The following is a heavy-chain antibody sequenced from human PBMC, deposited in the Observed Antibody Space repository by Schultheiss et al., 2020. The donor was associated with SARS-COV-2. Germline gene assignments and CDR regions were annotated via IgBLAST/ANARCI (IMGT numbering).Heavy chain of an antibody. Sequence: SETLSLTCAVSGGSISSGGYSWSWIRQPPGKGLEWIGYIYYSGSTNYNPSLKSRVTISVDTSKNQFSLKLSSVTAADTALYYCVREQWGYALDVLGQGTTVTVSS. CDR2: IYYSGST. D-gene: IGHD1-26*01. CDR3: VREQWGYALDV. CDR1: GGSISSGGYS. J-gene: IGHJ6*02. V-gene: IGHV4-61*08.